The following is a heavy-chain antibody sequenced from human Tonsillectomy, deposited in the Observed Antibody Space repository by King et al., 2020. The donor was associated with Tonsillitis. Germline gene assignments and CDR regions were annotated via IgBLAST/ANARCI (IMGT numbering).Heavy chain of an antibody. Sequence: VQLVESGGGLVKPGGSLRLSCAASGFTFSSYSMNWVRQAPGKGLEWVSSISSSSSYIYYADSVKGRFTISRDNAKNSLYLQMNSLSAEDTALSYCARGAEMAPYFDYWGQGTLVTVSS. CDR1: GFTFSSYS. CDR3: ARGAEMAPYFDY. D-gene: IGHD5-24*01. J-gene: IGHJ4*02. V-gene: IGHV3-21*01. CDR2: ISSSSSYI.